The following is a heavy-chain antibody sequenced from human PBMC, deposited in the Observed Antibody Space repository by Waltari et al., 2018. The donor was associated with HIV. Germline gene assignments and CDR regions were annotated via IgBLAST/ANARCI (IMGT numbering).Heavy chain of an antibody. CDR3: ARALTRGLWDS. CDR1: GFSVSDNY. Sequence: VQMVESGGGLIQPGGSLSLSCADSGFSVSDNYMSWVGQAPGKRPWWFSVVYLGGSTDYADSVRGRFTTSRDESKNMLYRQMNSLRAEDTAVYYCARALTRGLWDSWGQGTLVSVSS. V-gene: IGHV3-53*01. J-gene: IGHJ4*02. CDR2: VYLGGST. D-gene: IGHD2-2*01.